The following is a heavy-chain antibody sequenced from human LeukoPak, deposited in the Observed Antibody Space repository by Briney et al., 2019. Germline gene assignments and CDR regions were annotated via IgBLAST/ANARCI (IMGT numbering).Heavy chain of an antibody. CDR1: GGSISSGGYY. V-gene: IGHV4-61*08. J-gene: IGHJ4*02. CDR3: ARVEIRWLAFDY. Sequence: SETLSLTCTVSGGSISSGGYYWSWIRQHPGKGLEWIGYIYYSGSTNYNPSLKSRVTISVDTSKNQFSLKLSSVTAADTAVYYCARVEIRWLAFDYWGQGTLVTDSS. CDR2: IYYSGST. D-gene: IGHD4-23*01.